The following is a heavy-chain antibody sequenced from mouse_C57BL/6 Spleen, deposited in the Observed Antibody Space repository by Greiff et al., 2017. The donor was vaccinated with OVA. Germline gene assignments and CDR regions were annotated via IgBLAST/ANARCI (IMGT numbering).Heavy chain of an antibody. D-gene: IGHD1-1*01. CDR3: ARDYYGSSYPAY. Sequence: VQLQQSGPELVKPGASVKISCTASGYSFTDYNMNWVKQSTGKSLEWIGVINPNYGTTSYNQKFKGKATLTVDKSSSTAYMQLNSLRSEDSAVYYCARDYYGSSYPAYWGQGTLVTVSA. V-gene: IGHV1-39*01. J-gene: IGHJ3*01. CDR1: GYSFTDYN. CDR2: INPNYGTT.